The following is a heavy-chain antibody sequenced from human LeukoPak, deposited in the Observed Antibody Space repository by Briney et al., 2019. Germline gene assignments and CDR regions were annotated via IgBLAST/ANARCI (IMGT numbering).Heavy chain of an antibody. CDR3: ARVPTDYGDYLGAFDI. Sequence: ASVKVSCKASGGTFSSYAISWVRQAPGQGLEWMGRIIPILGIANYAQKFQGRVTITADKSTSTAYMELSSLRSEDTAVYYCARVPTDYGDYLGAFDIWGQGTMVTVSS. CDR2: IIPILGIA. V-gene: IGHV1-69*04. CDR1: GGTFSSYA. J-gene: IGHJ3*02. D-gene: IGHD4-17*01.